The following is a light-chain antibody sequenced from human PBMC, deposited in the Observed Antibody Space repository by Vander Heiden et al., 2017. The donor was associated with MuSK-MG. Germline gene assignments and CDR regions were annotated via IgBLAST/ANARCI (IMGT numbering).Light chain of an antibody. CDR2: GAS. V-gene: IGKV3-15*01. CDR1: QSVSSN. CDR3: QQHKNWLSIT. Sequence: EIVMTQSPATLSVSPGERATLSCRASQSVSSNLAWYQQKPGQAPRLLIYGASTRDTGIPARFSGSGYGKEFTLTISSRQSEDFAVYYCQQHKNWLSITFGRGTKVDIK. J-gene: IGKJ4*01.